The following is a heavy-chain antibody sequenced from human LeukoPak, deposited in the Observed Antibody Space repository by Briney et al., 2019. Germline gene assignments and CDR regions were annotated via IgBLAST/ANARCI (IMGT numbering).Heavy chain of an antibody. V-gene: IGHV4-59*01. CDR2: IFYSGTT. CDR3: ARSKDILTGYCFDY. J-gene: IGHJ4*02. CDR1: GASISSYY. D-gene: IGHD3-9*01. Sequence: SETLSLTCAISGASISSYYWSWVRQPPGKGLEWIGHIFYSGTTSYNPSLKSRVTISVDTSKNQFSLKLSSVTAADTAVYYCARSKDILTGYCFDYWGQGTLVTVSS.